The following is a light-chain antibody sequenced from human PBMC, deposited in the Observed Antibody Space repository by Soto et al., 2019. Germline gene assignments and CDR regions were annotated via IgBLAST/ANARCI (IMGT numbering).Light chain of an antibody. CDR3: CSYAASSTFNWV. CDR2: EGS. J-gene: IGLJ3*02. V-gene: IGLV2-23*03. CDR1: SSDIGSYNL. Sequence: QSALTQPASVSGSPGQSITISCTGTSSDIGSYNLVSWYQQHPGKAPKVIIYEGSNRPSGVSNRFSASKSGNKASLTISGLQAEDEAYYYCCSYAASSTFNWVFGGGTKLTVL.